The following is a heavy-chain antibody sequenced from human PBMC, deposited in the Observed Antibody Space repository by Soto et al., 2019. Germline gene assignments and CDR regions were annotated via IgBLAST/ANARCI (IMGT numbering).Heavy chain of an antibody. Sequence: SGESLKISCKGSGYSFTSYWIGWVRQMPGKGLEWMGIIYPGDSDTRYSPSFQGQVTISADKSISTAYLQWSSLKASDTAMYYCARLVAAASTGGYYYGMDVWGQGTTVTVSS. CDR3: ARLVAAASTGGYYYGMDV. D-gene: IGHD6-13*01. V-gene: IGHV5-51*01. CDR2: IYPGDSDT. J-gene: IGHJ6*02. CDR1: GYSFTSYW.